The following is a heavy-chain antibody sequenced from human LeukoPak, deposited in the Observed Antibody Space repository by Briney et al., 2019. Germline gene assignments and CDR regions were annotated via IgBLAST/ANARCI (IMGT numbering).Heavy chain of an antibody. V-gene: IGHV3-21*01. D-gene: IGHD1-26*01. CDR3: ARGRELLRDAFDI. Sequence: GGSLRLSCAASGFTFNSYSMNWVRQAPGKGLEWVSSISSSSSYIYYADSVKGRFTISRDNAKNSLYLQMNSLRAEDTAVYYCARGRELLRDAFDIWGHGTMVTVSS. CDR1: GFTFNSYS. J-gene: IGHJ3*02. CDR2: ISSSSSYI.